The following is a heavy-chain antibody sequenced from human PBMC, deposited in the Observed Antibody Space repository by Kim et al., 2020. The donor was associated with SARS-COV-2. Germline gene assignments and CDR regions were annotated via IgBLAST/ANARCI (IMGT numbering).Heavy chain of an antibody. D-gene: IGHD3-22*01. J-gene: IGHJ4*02. CDR2: IYYSGST. CDR1: GGSISSYY. Sequence: SETLSLTCTVSGGSISSYYWSWIRQPPGKGLEWIGYIYYSGSTNYNPSLKSRVTISVDTSKNQFSLKLSSVTAADTAVYYCASSRGRYYDSSGYYPYYFDYWGQGTLVTVSS. CDR3: ASSRGRYYDSSGYYPYYFDY. V-gene: IGHV4-59*13.